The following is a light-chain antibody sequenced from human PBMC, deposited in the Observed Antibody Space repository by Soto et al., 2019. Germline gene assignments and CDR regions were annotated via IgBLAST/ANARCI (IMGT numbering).Light chain of an antibody. CDR1: QSVSSGY. V-gene: IGKV3-20*01. Sequence: EVVLTPSPGNLSLSTGERATLSCMASQSVSSGYLGWYQQKPGQAPRLLSYGASSRATSLPDRFSGSWSGTVFTLIISRLEREEFAVYFCQQYTYSPSTLGHGTKVEIK. CDR3: QQYTYSPST. CDR2: GAS. J-gene: IGKJ1*01.